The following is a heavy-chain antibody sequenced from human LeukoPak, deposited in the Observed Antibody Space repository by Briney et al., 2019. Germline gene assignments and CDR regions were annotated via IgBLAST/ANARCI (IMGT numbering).Heavy chain of an antibody. CDR2: INPNSGGT. D-gene: IGHD3/OR15-3a*01. CDR3: ARGPLGLGPDY. CDR1: GYPFTRYY. V-gene: IGHV1-2*02. J-gene: IGHJ4*02. Sequence: ASVKVSFQASGYPFTRYYIHWVRPAPGQGLEWMGWINPNSGGTNYAQKFQGRVTMTRDTSISTAYMELSRLRSDDTAVYYCARGPLGLGPDYWGQGTLVTVSS.